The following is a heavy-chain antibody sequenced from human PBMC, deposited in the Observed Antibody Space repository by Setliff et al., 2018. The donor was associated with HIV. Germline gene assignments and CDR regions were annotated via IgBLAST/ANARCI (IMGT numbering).Heavy chain of an antibody. J-gene: IGHJ4*02. V-gene: IGHV4-4*08. CDR2: IYTNGST. CDR1: GGSISSYF. CDR3: ASGRDAVAGALHFDY. D-gene: IGHD6-19*01. Sequence: SETLSLTCTVSGGSISSYFWSWIRQPPGKGLEWIGYIYTNGSTNYNPSLKSRVTISVDTSKNQFSLKLKSVTAADTAVYYCASGRDAVAGALHFDYWGQGPLVTVS.